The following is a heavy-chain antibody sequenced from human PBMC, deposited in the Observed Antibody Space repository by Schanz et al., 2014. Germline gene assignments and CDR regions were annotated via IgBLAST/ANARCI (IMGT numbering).Heavy chain of an antibody. J-gene: IGHJ3*01. Sequence: QVQLVESGGGVVQPGRSLRLSCAASGFTFSNFAIHWVRQAPGKGLEWVAVISYDGSHKDYADSVKGRFTISRDNSKNTLYLLMNSLRAEDTGVYYCARGREVVAKIFDVWGQGTMVTVSS. CDR1: GFTFSNFA. V-gene: IGHV3-30*14. CDR2: ISYDGSHK. CDR3: ARGREVVAKIFDV. D-gene: IGHD3-22*01.